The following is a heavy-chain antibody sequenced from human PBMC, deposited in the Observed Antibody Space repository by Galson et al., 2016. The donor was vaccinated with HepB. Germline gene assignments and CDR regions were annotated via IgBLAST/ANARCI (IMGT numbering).Heavy chain of an antibody. J-gene: IGHJ2*01. CDR1: GYAFTRYG. V-gene: IGHV1-18*04. CDR3: ARDRNPINWYFDL. CDR2: ISGYNGLR. Sequence: SVKVSCKASGYAFTRYGITWVRQAPGQGLEWMGCISGYNGLRNYAQKFRGRVTMTTDTSTNVAYMELRSLRSDDTAVYYCARDRNPINWYFDLWGRGTLVTVSS.